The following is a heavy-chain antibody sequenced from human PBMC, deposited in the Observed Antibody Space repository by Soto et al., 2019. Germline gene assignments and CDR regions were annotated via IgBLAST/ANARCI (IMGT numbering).Heavy chain of an antibody. Sequence: PSETLSLTCTVSGGSISSSSYYWGWIRQPPGKGLEWIGSIYYSGSTYYNPSLKSRVTISVDTSKNQFSLKLSSVTAADTAVYYCARGGQLELRWSCGMDVWGQGTTVTVSS. CDR2: IYYSGST. D-gene: IGHD1-7*01. CDR1: GGSISSSSYY. CDR3: ARGGQLELRWSCGMDV. J-gene: IGHJ6*02. V-gene: IGHV4-39*01.